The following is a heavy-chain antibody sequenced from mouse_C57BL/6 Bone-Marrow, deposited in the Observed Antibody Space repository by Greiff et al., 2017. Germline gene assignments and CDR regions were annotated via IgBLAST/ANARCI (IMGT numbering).Heavy chain of an antibody. CDR1: GYTFTSYW. CDR3: ARPYYSNYWYFDV. J-gene: IGHJ1*03. Sequence: VKLQQPGAELVKPGASVKMSCKASGYTFTSYWITWVKQRPGQGLEWIGDIYPGSGSTNYNEKFKSKATRAVDKSSSTAYMQLSSLTSEDSSVYYCARPYYSNYWYFDVWGTGTTVTVSS. CDR2: IYPGSGST. V-gene: IGHV1-55*01. D-gene: IGHD2-5*01.